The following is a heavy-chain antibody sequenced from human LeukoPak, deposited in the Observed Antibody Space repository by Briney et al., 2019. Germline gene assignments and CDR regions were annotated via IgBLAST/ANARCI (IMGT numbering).Heavy chain of an antibody. CDR1: GGSLSSYY. Sequence: SETLSLTCTVSGGSLSSYYWSWIRQPPGKGLDWIGYIYYSGSTNYNPSLKSRVTISVDTSKNQFSLKPSSVTAADTAVYYCARDARGYYDSPFDYWGQGTLVTVSS. CDR3: ARDARGYYDSPFDY. CDR2: IYYSGST. J-gene: IGHJ4*02. D-gene: IGHD3-22*01. V-gene: IGHV4-59*01.